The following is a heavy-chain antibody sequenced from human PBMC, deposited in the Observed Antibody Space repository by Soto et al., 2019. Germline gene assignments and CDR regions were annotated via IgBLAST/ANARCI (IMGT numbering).Heavy chain of an antibody. CDR3: ARVLDDLRFDP. Sequence: SETLSLTCSVSGDSISSDYWSWVRQPPGKGLEWIGYIYYSGSTNYNPSLKSRVTISLDTPKNQFSLRLSSLTVADTAVYYCARVLDDLRFDPWGQGTLVTVSS. CDR1: GDSISSDY. J-gene: IGHJ5*02. D-gene: IGHD3-3*01. V-gene: IGHV4-59*01. CDR2: IYYSGST.